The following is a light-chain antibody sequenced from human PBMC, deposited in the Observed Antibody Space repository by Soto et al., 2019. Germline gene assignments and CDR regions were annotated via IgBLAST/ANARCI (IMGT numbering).Light chain of an antibody. CDR1: SSDVGGYNY. CDR2: EVS. Sequence: SVLTQPASVSGSPGQSITISCTGTSSDVGGYNYVSWYQQHPGKAPKLMIYEVSNRPSGVSNRFSGSKSGNTASLTISGLQAEDEADYYCSSYISSSTYVFGTGTKVTVL. CDR3: SSYISSSTYV. V-gene: IGLV2-14*01. J-gene: IGLJ1*01.